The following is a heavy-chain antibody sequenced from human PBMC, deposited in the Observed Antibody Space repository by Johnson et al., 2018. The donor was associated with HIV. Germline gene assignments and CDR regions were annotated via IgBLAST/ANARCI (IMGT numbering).Heavy chain of an antibody. V-gene: IGHV3-66*01. CDR3: ARGSGYSTGAFDV. J-gene: IGHJ3*01. CDR1: GFTFSDYA. Sequence: VQLVESGGGVVQPGGSLRLSCAASGFTFSDYAMHWVRQAPGKGLEWVSVIYSDGSSYYADSVKGRFTISRDNSKNTLFLQIKSLRAEDTAVYYCARGSGYSTGAFDVWGQGTMVTVSS. D-gene: IGHD2-8*02. CDR2: IYSDGSS.